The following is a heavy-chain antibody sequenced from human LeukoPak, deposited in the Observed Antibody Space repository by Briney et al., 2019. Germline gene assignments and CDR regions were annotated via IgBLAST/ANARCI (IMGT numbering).Heavy chain of an antibody. CDR3: ARGSDTAAGLY. CDR1: GGSISSYY. J-gene: IGHJ4*02. Sequence: SETLSLTCTVSGGSISSYYWSWIRQPPGKGLEWIGYIYYSGSTNYNPYLKSRVTISVDTSKNQFSLKLSSVTATDTAVYYCARGSDTAAGLYWGQGTRVTVSS. CDR2: IYYSGST. V-gene: IGHV4-59*01. D-gene: IGHD6-13*01.